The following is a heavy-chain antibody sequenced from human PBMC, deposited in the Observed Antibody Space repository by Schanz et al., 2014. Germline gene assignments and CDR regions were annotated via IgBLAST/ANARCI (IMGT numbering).Heavy chain of an antibody. V-gene: IGHV3-NL1*01. D-gene: IGHD3-10*01. CDR3: AKGRFGELSAFDI. J-gene: IGHJ3*02. Sequence: QGQLVESGGGVVQPGKSLRLSCATSGFIFRSFGIHWVRQAPGKGLEWVSAMNESHSTIYYADSVRGRFTISRDNAENTLFLQMNSLRAEDTAVYYCAKGRFGELSAFDIWGQGTMVTVSS. CDR1: GFIFRSFG. CDR2: MNESHSTI.